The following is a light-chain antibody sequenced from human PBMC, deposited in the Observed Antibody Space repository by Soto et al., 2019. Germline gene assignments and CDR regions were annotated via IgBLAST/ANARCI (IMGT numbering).Light chain of an antibody. CDR1: TSAVGGYNY. CDR2: DVN. J-gene: IGLJ1*01. Sequence: QSALTQPHSVSGSPGQSVTISCTGATSAVGGYNYVSWYQQHPGKAPKAMIYDVNKRPSGVPDRFSGSESGNTASLTISGLLAEDEADYYCSSYAGSYYVFGAGTKVTVL. CDR3: SSYAGSYYV. V-gene: IGLV2-11*01.